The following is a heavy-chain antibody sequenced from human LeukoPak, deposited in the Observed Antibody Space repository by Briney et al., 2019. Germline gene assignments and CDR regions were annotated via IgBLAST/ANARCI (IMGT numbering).Heavy chain of an antibody. D-gene: IGHD3-22*01. CDR1: GFTFSSYW. CDR2: IKQDGSEK. V-gene: IGHV3-7*01. Sequence: GGSLRLSCAASGFTFSSYWMSWVRQAPGKGLEWVANIKQDGSEKYYVDSVKGRFTISRDNAKNSLYLQMNRLRAEDTAVYYCARDYDSSGYYRQQPFDYWGQGTLVTVSS. J-gene: IGHJ4*02. CDR3: ARDYDSSGYYRQQPFDY.